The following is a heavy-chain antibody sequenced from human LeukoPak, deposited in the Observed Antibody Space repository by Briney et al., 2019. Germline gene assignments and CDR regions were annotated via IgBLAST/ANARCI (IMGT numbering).Heavy chain of an antibody. V-gene: IGHV1-69*13. D-gene: IGHD6-19*01. J-gene: IGHJ4*02. CDR1: GGTFSSYT. CDR3: ASGYSSGWSEDFDY. Sequence: SVKVSCKATGGTFSSYTISWVRQAPGQGLEWMGGIIPIFGTAHYAQKFQGRVTITADESTSTAYMELRSLRSDDTAVYYCASGYSSGWSEDFDYWGQGTLVTVSS. CDR2: IIPIFGTA.